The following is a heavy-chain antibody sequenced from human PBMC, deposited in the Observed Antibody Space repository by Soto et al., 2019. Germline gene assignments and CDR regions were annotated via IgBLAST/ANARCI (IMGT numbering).Heavy chain of an antibody. J-gene: IGHJ6*02. D-gene: IGHD2-21*02. CDR2: IYYSGST. CDR3: ARESVVVTAILHYYYGMDV. Sequence: PSETLSLTCTVSGGSISSGDYYWSWIRQPPGKGLEWIGYIYYSGSTYYNPSLKSRVTISVDTSKNQFSLKLSSVTAADTAVYYCARESVVVTAILHYYYGMDVWGQGTTVTVSS. CDR1: GGSISSGDYY. V-gene: IGHV4-30-4*01.